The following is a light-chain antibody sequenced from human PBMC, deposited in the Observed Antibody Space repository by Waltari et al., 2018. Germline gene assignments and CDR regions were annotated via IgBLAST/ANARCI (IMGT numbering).Light chain of an antibody. CDR1: SLRSYY. J-gene: IGLJ2*01. V-gene: IGLV3-19*01. CDR3: HSRDASGVAGS. Sequence: SSELTQDPAVSVAMGQTVRITCQGDSLRSYYASWYPQSPGQAPILVIYDKNNRPPGVPDRFSGSSSHNTGSLTITGAQAEDEASYYCHSRDASGVAGSFGGGTKLTVL. CDR2: DKN.